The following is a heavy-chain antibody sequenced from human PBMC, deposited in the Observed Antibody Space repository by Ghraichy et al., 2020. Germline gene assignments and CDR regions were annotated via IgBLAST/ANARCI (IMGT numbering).Heavy chain of an antibody. Sequence: SETLSLTCTVSGGSISSSSYYWGWIRQPPGKGLELIGSIYYSGSTYYNPSLKSRVTISVDTSKNQFSLKLSSVTAADTAVYYCARRSHITLWGFDPWGQGPLVTVPS. V-gene: IGHV4-39*01. CDR2: IYYSGST. CDR1: GGSISSSSYY. D-gene: IGHD2-21*01. J-gene: IGHJ5*02. CDR3: ARRSHITLWGFDP.